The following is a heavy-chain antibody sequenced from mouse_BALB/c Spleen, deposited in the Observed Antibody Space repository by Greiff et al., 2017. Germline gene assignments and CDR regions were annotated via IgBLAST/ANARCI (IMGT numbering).Heavy chain of an antibody. CDR3: ARSRLTGIDY. CDR2: IYPGDGDT. V-gene: IGHV1-82*01. D-gene: IGHD4-1*01. CDR1: GYAFSSSW. Sequence: VQLVESGPELVKPGASVKISCKASGYAFSSSWMNWVKQRPGQGLEWIGRIYPGDGDTNYNGKFKGKATLTADKSSSTAYMQLSSLTSVDSAVYFCARSRLTGIDYWGQGTTLTVSS. J-gene: IGHJ2*01.